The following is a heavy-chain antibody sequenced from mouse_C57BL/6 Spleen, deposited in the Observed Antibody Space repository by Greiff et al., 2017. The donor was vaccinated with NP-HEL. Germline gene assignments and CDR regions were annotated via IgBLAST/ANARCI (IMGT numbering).Heavy chain of an antibody. CDR2: IYPGDGDT. CDR1: GYAFSSSW. CDR3: ARGSNSYWYFDV. Sequence: QVQLQQSGPELVKPGASVKISCKASGYAFSSSWMNWVKQRPGKGLEWIGRIYPGDGDTKYNGKFKGKATLTADKSSSTAFMQLSSLTSEDSAVYFCARGSNSYWYFDVWGTGTTVTVSS. J-gene: IGHJ1*03. V-gene: IGHV1-82*01. D-gene: IGHD2-5*01.